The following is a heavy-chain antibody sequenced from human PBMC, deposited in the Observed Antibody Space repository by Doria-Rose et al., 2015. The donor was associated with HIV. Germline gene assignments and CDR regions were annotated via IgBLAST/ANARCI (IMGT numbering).Heavy chain of an antibody. Sequence: QAPGKGLEWVAVISYDGTNKYYSDSVKGRFTISRDNSKFTLYLQMNNLRAEDTAVYYCARDWDDYGDFDYWGQGTLVIVSS. J-gene: IGHJ4*02. CDR3: ARDWDDYGDFDY. D-gene: IGHD4-17*01. CDR2: ISYDGTNK. V-gene: IGHV3-30*03.